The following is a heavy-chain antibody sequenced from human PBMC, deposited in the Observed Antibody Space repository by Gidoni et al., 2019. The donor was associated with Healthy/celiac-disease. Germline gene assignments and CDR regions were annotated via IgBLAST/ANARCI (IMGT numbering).Heavy chain of an antibody. CDR2: IRSKANSYAT. CDR1: GFTFSGSA. Sequence: EVQLVESGGGLVQPGGSLKLSCAASGFTFSGSALHWVRQASGKGLEWVGRIRSKANSYATAYAASVKGRFTISRDDSKNTAYLQMNSLKTEDTAVYYCSRSGNPNYYYYYGMDVWGQGTTVTVSS. CDR3: SRSGNPNYYYYYGMDV. V-gene: IGHV3-73*02. J-gene: IGHJ6*02. D-gene: IGHD3-10*01.